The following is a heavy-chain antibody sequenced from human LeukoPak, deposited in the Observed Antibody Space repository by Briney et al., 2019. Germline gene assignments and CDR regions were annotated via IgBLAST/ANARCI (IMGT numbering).Heavy chain of an antibody. Sequence: SETLSLTCTVSGGSISSSSHYWGWIRQPPGKGLEWIGSIYYSGSTYYNLSLKSRVTISVDTSKNQFSLKLNSVTAADTAVYYCAKSAVVGGGRGYFQQWGQGTLVTVSS. CDR1: GGSISSSSHY. CDR3: AKSAVVGGGRGYFQQ. D-gene: IGHD2-15*01. J-gene: IGHJ1*01. CDR2: IYYSGST. V-gene: IGHV4-39*07.